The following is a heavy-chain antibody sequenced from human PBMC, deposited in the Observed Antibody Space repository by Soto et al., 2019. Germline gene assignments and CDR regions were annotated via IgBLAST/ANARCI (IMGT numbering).Heavy chain of an antibody. D-gene: IGHD2-8*01. J-gene: IGHJ4*02. CDR2: IDWADDK. Sequence: SGLTLVNPTQTLTLTCTFSGFSLSTTGMCVSWIRQPPGKALEWLALIDWADDKYYSTSLKTRLTISKDTSKNQVVLTMTNVEPVDTATYFCSRAVGVFTFVYPDYWGQGTLVTVSS. CDR3: SRAVGVFTFVYPDY. V-gene: IGHV2-70*01. CDR1: GFSLSTTGMC.